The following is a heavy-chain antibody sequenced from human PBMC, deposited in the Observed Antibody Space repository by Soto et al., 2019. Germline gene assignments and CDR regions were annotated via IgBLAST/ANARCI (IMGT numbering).Heavy chain of an antibody. CDR1: GGSISSYY. J-gene: IGHJ6*03. CDR3: ARERPERVPASIDEDYYYYYMDV. CDR2: IYYSGST. V-gene: IGHV4-59*01. D-gene: IGHD2-2*02. Sequence: SETLSLTCTVSGGSISSYYWSWIRQPPGKGLEWIGYIYYSGSTNYNPSLKSRVTISVDTSKNQFSLNLSSVTAADTAVYYCARERPERVPASIDEDYYYYYMDVWGKGTTVTVSS.